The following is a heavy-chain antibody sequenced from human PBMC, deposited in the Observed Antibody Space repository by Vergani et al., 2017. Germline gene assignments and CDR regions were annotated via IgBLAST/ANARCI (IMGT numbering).Heavy chain of an antibody. V-gene: IGHV1-69*01. J-gene: IGHJ4*02. CDR1: GGTFSSYA. CDR3: AREPNVEMATTSYFDY. D-gene: IGHD5-24*01. CDR2: IIPLFGTA. Sequence: VSCKASGGTFSSYAISWVRQAPGQGLEWMGGIIPLFGTANYAQKFQGRVTITADESTSTAYMELSSLRSEDTAVYYCAREPNVEMATTSYFDYWGQGTLVTVSS.